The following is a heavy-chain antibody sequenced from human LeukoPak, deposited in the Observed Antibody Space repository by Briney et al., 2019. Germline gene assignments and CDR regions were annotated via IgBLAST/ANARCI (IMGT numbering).Heavy chain of an antibody. Sequence: QTGGSLRLSCAASGFTFNTYWMHWVRQAPGKGLVWVSQINGDGSSTAYADSVKGRFTISRDNAKNTLYLQMNSLRAEDTAIYYCAPNRALNYDYWRQGTLVTVSS. CDR3: APNRALNYDY. D-gene: IGHD2/OR15-2a*01. CDR1: GFTFNTYW. J-gene: IGHJ4*02. CDR2: INGDGSST. V-gene: IGHV3-74*01.